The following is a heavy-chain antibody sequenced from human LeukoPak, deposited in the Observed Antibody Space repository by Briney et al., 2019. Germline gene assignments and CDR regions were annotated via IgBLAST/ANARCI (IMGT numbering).Heavy chain of an antibody. CDR3: ASSKRQWLVPDDY. CDR1: GYTFTSYG. J-gene: IGHJ4*02. Sequence: ASVKVSCKASGYTFTSYGISWVRQAPGQGLEWIGWISAYNGNTNYAQKLQGTVTMTTDTSTSTAYMELRSLRSDDTAVYYCASSKRQWLVPDDYWGQGTLVTVSS. CDR2: ISAYNGNT. V-gene: IGHV1-18*01. D-gene: IGHD6-19*01.